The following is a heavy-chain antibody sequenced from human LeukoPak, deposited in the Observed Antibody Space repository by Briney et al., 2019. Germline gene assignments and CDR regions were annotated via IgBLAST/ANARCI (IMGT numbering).Heavy chain of an antibody. CDR1: GYTFTGYY. CDR2: ISADNGNT. D-gene: IGHD5-24*01. V-gene: IGHV1-18*04. CDR3: ARGRWLQLFGDY. J-gene: IGHJ4*02. Sequence: EASVKVSCKASGYTFTGYYMHWVRQAPGQGLEWMGWISADNGNTNYAQKFQGRVTMTTDTSTSTACMDLRNLSSDDTAVYYCARGRWLQLFGDYWGQGTVVTVSS.